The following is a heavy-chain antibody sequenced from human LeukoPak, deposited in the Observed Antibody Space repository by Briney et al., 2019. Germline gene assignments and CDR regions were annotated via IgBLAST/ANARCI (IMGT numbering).Heavy chain of an antibody. Sequence: ASVRVSCKASGYTFTGSYMHWVRHAPGQGFEWIGWISPASGATNYAQNFQGRVTLTTDTSITTAYMELSSLTSDDTASYYCLNEHGGWGQGTPVTVSS. J-gene: IGHJ4*02. V-gene: IGHV1-2*02. CDR3: LNEHGG. CDR1: GYTFTGSY. CDR2: ISPASGAT. D-gene: IGHD1-1*01.